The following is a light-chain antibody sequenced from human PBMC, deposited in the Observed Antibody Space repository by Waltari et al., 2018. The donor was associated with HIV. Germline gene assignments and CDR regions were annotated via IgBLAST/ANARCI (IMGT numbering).Light chain of an antibody. J-gene: IGLJ2*01. CDR3: QSYDISLSASVV. CDR2: GNK. CDR1: SSTIGADYD. V-gene: IGLV1-40*01. Sequence: QSMLTQPPSVSGAPGQRVTISCTGGSSTIGADYDVHWYQQIPGTAPKLLISGNKNRPSGVPDRFSASKSGTSASLTISGLQAEDGADYFCQSYDISLSASVVFGGGTRLTVL.